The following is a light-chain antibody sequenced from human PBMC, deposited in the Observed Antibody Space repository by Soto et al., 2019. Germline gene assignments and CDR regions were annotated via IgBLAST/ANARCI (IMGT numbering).Light chain of an antibody. CDR1: QSVSSN. Sequence: EIVLTQSPGTLSLSPGERATLSCRASQSVSSNLAWYQQKPGQAPRLLIYGASSRATGIPDRFSGSGSGTDFNRTISRLEPEDFAVYYCQQYGSSPLTFGGGTKVDIK. V-gene: IGKV3-20*01. J-gene: IGKJ4*01. CDR2: GAS. CDR3: QQYGSSPLT.